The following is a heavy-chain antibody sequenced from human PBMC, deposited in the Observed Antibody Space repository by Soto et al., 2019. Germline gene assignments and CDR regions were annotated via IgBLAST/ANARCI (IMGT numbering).Heavy chain of an antibody. CDR3: ARVGHYYYYAMDV. V-gene: IGHV1-3*01. Sequence: ASVKVSCKASGYTFNTYVMHWVRQAPGQRLEWMGWINAGNDNTKYSQKFQGRVTITRDTSASTVYMELSSLSSEDTAVYYCARVGHYYYYAMDVWGQGTTVTVSS. CDR1: GYTFNTYV. J-gene: IGHJ6*02. CDR2: INAGNDNT. D-gene: IGHD3-3*01.